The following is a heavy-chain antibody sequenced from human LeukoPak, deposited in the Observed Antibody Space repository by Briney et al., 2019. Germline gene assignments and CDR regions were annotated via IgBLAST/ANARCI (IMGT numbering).Heavy chain of an antibody. V-gene: IGHV1-58*02. J-gene: IGHJ6*02. Sequence: ASVKVSCKASGFTFTSSAMQWVRQARGQRLEWIGWIVVGSGNTNYAQKFQERVAITRDMSTSTAYMELSSLRSEDTAVYYCAAAGHYYDSSGYYYPYYYYYGMDVWGQGTTVTVSS. CDR1: GFTFTSSA. CDR2: IVVGSGNT. D-gene: IGHD3-22*01. CDR3: AAAGHYYDSSGYYYPYYYYYGMDV.